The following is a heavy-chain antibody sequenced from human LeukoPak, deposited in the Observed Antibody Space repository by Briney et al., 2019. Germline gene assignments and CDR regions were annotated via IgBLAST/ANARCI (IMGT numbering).Heavy chain of an antibody. Sequence: MGWINPNSGGTNYAQKFQGRVTMTRDTSISTAYMELSRLRSDDTAVYYCARARRNQFAFDIWGQGTMVTVSS. CDR2: INPNSGGT. V-gene: IGHV1-2*02. CDR3: ARARRNQFAFDI. J-gene: IGHJ3*02.